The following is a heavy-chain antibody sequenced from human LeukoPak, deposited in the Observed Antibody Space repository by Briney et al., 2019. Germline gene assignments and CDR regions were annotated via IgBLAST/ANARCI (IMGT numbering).Heavy chain of an antibody. D-gene: IGHD2-15*01. CDR3: ARDYFARYCSGGSCYNWFDP. CDR2: IYYSGRT. CDR1: GGSISSYY. J-gene: IGHJ5*02. V-gene: IGHV4-59*12. Sequence: PSETLSLTCTASGGSISSYYWSWIRQPPGKGLEWIGYIYYSGRTNYNPSLKSRVTISVDTSKNQFSLKLSSVTAADTAVYYCARDYFARYCSGGSCYNWFDPWGQGTLVTVSS.